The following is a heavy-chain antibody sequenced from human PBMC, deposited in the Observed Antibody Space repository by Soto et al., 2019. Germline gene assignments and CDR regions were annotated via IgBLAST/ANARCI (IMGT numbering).Heavy chain of an antibody. CDR1: GGSFSGYY. V-gene: IGHV4-34*01. J-gene: IGHJ5*02. CDR3: ASVVVAASWFDP. CDR2: INHSGST. D-gene: IGHD2-15*01. Sequence: SETLSLTCAVYGGSFSGYYWSWIRQPPGKGLEWIGEINHSGSTNYNPSLKIRVTISVDTSKNQFSLKLSSVAAADTAVYYCASVVVAASWFDPWGQGTLVTVS.